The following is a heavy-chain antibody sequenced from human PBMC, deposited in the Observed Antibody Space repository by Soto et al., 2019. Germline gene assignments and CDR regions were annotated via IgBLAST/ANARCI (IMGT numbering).Heavy chain of an antibody. V-gene: IGHV3-30*18. D-gene: IGHD2-15*01. CDR1: GFTFSSYG. CDR3: AKDLEAIVVVVAATYYFDY. Sequence: GGSLRLSCAASGFTFSSYGMHWVRQAPGKGLEWVAVISYDGSNKYYADSVKGRFTISRDNSKNTLYLQMNSLRAEDTAVYYCAKDLEAIVVVVAATYYFDYWGQGTLVTVSS. J-gene: IGHJ4*02. CDR2: ISYDGSNK.